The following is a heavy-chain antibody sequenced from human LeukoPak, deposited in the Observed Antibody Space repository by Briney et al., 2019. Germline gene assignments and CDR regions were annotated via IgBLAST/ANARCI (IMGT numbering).Heavy chain of an antibody. CDR2: IKQDGSEK. V-gene: IGHV3-7*01. CDR1: GFTFSSYW. D-gene: IGHD3-9*01. CDR3: ARDRDILTGYDSFDY. Sequence: GGSLRLSCAASGFTFSSYWMSWVRQAPGKGLEWVANIKQDGSEKYYVDSVKGRFTISRDNAKNSVFLQMNSLRVEDTAVYYCARDRDILTGYDSFDYWGQGTPVTVSS. J-gene: IGHJ4*02.